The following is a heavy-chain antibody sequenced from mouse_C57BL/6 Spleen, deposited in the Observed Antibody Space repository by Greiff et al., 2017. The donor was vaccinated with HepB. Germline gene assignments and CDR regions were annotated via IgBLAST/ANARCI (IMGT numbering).Heavy chain of an antibody. D-gene: IGHD2-3*01. J-gene: IGHJ2*01. V-gene: IGHV2-9-1*01. CDR2: IWTGGGT. Sequence: VKLMESGPGLVAPSQSLSITCTVSGFSLTSYAISWVRQPPGKGLEWLGVIWTGGGTNYNSALPSRLSISNNNTKSQVFLKMNRLQTDNTARYYCARSDGYYPYYFDYWGPGTTLTVSS. CDR1: GFSLTSYA. CDR3: ARSDGYYPYYFDY.